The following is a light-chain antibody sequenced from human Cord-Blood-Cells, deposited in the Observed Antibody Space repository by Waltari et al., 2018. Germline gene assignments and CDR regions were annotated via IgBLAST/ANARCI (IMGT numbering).Light chain of an antibody. CDR1: SSDVRGYNY. CDR2: DVS. Sequence: QSALTPPRSVSGSPGQSVTIPRTGTSSDVRGYNYVPCYQQHPGKAPKLMIYDVSNRPSGVPDRFSGSKSGNTASLTISGLQAEDEADYYCCSYAGSYTYWVFGGGTKLTVL. J-gene: IGLJ3*02. CDR3: CSYAGSYTYWV. V-gene: IGLV2-11*01.